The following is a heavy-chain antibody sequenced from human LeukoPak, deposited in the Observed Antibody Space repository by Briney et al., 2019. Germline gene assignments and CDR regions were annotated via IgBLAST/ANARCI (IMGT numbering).Heavy chain of an antibody. V-gene: IGHV3-15*01. CDR2: IKSKTDGGTT. J-gene: IGHJ4*02. D-gene: IGHD2-15*01. CDR1: GFTFSNAW. Sequence: PGGSLRLSCAASGFTFSNAWMNWVRQAPGKGLEWVGRIKSKTDGGTTDYAAPVKGRFTISRDDSKNTLYLQMNSLKTEDTAVYYCTTEERVSSGYCSGGSCYIDYWGQGILVTVSS. CDR3: TTEERVSSGYCSGGSCYIDY.